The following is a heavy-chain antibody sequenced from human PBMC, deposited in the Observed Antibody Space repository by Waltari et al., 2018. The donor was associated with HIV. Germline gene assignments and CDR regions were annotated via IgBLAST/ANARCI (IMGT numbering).Heavy chain of an antibody. J-gene: IGHJ6*03. V-gene: IGHV3-9*01. CDR3: AKGRTGYYYYYMDV. Sequence: EVQLVESGGGLLKPGRSLRLSCAASGFTFDDYALHWVRQAPGKGLEWVSGISWNSGSIGYADSVKGRFTISRDNAKNSLYLQMNSLRAEDTALYYCAKGRTGYYYYYMDVWGKGTTVTVSS. CDR2: ISWNSGSI. CDR1: GFTFDDYA.